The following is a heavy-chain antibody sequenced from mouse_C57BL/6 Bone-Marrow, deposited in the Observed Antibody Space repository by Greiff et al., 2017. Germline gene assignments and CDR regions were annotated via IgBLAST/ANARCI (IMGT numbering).Heavy chain of an antibody. Sequence: VQLQQPGTELVKPGASVKLSCKASGYTFTSYWMHWVKQRPGQGLEWIGNINPSNGGTNYNEKFKSKATLTVDRSSSTAYMQLSSLTSEDSAVYYCARDDYDDLYWYFDVWGTGTTVTVSS. V-gene: IGHV1-53*01. J-gene: IGHJ1*03. CDR2: INPSNGGT. CDR1: GYTFTSYW. D-gene: IGHD2-4*01. CDR3: ARDDYDDLYWYFDV.